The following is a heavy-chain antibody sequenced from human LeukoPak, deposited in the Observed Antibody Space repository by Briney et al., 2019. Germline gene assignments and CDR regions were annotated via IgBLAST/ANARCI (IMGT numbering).Heavy chain of an antibody. D-gene: IGHD1-14*01. CDR3: ARDPILGPPDYFDY. CDR1: GFTFNSYT. Sequence: PGGSLRLSCAASGFTFNSYTMFWVRQAPGKGLEWVAVTSNDESIQYYADSVKGRFTISRDNSRDTLFLEMSSLRVEDTAVYYCARDPILGPPDYFDYWGRGTLVTVSS. V-gene: IGHV3-30-3*01. J-gene: IGHJ4*02. CDR2: TSNDESIQ.